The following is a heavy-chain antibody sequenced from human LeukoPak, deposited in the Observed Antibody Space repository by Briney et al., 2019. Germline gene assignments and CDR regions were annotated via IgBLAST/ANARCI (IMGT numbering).Heavy chain of an antibody. V-gene: IGHV4-61*01. Sequence: PSETLSLTCIVSGGSISSTTYYWGWIRQPPGKRLEWIGYIYYSGGTNYNPSLKSRVTISVDTSKNQFSLKLSSVTAADTAVYYCARDRSVGATIGYYYYGMDVWGQGTTVTVSS. CDR2: IYYSGGT. J-gene: IGHJ6*02. D-gene: IGHD1-26*01. CDR3: ARDRSVGATIGYYYYGMDV. CDR1: GGSISSTTYY.